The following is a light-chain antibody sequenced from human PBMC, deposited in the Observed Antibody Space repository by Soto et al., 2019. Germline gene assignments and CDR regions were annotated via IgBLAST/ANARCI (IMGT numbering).Light chain of an antibody. Sequence: NFMLTQPHSVSESPGKTVTISCTRSSGSIASNYVQWYQQRPGSAPTTVIYEDNQRPSGVPDRFSGSIDSSSNSASLTISGLKTEDEADYYYQSYDRSNQDVVFGGGTKLTVL. CDR1: SGSIASNY. V-gene: IGLV6-57*04. CDR2: EDN. J-gene: IGLJ2*01. CDR3: QSYDRSNQDVV.